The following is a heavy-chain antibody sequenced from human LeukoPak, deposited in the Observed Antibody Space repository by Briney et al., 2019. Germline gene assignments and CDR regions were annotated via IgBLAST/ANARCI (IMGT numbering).Heavy chain of an antibody. CDR2: ISSTSSYI. CDR1: GFTFSSFS. J-gene: IGHJ4*02. Sequence: PGGSLRLSCAASGFTFSSFSMNWVRQAPGKGLEWVSSISSTSSYIYYADSVKGRFTISRDNAKNSLYLQMNSLRAEDTAVYYCARDSSDYYFDYWGQGTLVTVSS. D-gene: IGHD3-22*01. V-gene: IGHV3-21*01. CDR3: ARDSSDYYFDY.